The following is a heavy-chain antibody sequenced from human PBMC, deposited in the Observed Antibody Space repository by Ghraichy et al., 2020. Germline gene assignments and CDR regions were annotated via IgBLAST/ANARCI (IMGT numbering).Heavy chain of an antibody. CDR3: VRGGQSYYYYYMDV. D-gene: IGHD3/OR15-3a*01. V-gene: IGHV3-48*01. CDR1: GFTFSSYS. J-gene: IGHJ6*03. Sequence: LSLTCAASGFTFSSYSMNWVRQAPGKGLEWVSYISSSSSTIYYADSVKGRFTISRDNAKNSLYLQMNSLRAEDTAVYYCVRGGQSYYYYYMDVWGKGTTVTVSS. CDR2: ISSSSSTI.